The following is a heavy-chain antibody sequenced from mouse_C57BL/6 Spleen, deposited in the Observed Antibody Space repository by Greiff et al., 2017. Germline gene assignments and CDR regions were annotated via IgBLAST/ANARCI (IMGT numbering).Heavy chain of an antibody. D-gene: IGHD2-5*01. CDR1: GYTFTSYW. J-gene: IGHJ3*01. V-gene: IGHV1-55*01. CDR2: IYPGSGST. CDR3: ATYYSNFPWFAD. Sequence: VQLQQPGAELVKPGASVKMSCKASGYTFTSYWITWVKQRPGQGLEWIGDIYPGSGSTNYNEKFKSKATLTVDTSSSTAYMQLSSLTSEDSAVXYSATYYSNFPWFADWGQGTLVTVSA.